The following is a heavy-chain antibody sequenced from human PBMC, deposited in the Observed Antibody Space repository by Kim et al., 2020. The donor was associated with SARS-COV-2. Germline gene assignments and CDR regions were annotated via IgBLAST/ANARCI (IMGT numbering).Heavy chain of an antibody. CDR3: AKYHIRLGWFDP. V-gene: IGHV3-23*01. CDR2: ISGSGGST. Sequence: GGSLRLSCAAYGFTFSSYAMSWVRQAPGKGLEWVSAISGSGGSTYYADSVKGRFTISRDNSKNTLYLQMNSLRAEDTAVYYCAKYHIRLGWFDPWGQGTLVTVSS. CDR1: GFTFSSYA. D-gene: IGHD2-2*01. J-gene: IGHJ5*02.